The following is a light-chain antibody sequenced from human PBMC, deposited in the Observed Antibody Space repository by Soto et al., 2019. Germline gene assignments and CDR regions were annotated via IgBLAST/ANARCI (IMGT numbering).Light chain of an antibody. Sequence: QSVLTQPASVSGSPGQSITISCPGTSSDVGSYNLVSWYQQHPGKAPKLMIYEGSKRPSGVSNRFSGSKSGNTASLTISGLQAEDESDYYCCSYAGSSNYVFATGTKVTVL. J-gene: IGLJ1*01. CDR1: SSDVGSYNL. CDR3: CSYAGSSNYV. CDR2: EGS. V-gene: IGLV2-23*01.